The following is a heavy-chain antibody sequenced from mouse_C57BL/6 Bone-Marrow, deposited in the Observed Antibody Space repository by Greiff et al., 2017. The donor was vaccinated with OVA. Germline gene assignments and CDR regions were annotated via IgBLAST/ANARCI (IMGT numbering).Heavy chain of an antibody. V-gene: IGHV5-17*01. CDR1: GFTFSDYG. Sequence: DVKLVESGGGLVKPGGSLKLSCAASGFTFSDYGMHWVRQAPEKGLEWVAYISSGSSTIYYADTVKGRFTISRDNAKNTLFLQMTSLRSEDTAMYYCARDYSNFFDYWGQGTTLTVSS. D-gene: IGHD2-5*01. CDR3: ARDYSNFFDY. J-gene: IGHJ2*01. CDR2: ISSGSSTI.